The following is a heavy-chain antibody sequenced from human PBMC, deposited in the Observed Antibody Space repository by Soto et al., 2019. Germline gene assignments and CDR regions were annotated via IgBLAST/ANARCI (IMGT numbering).Heavy chain of an antibody. CDR2: FRSGGGT. D-gene: IGHD3-10*01. Sequence: QVQLQESGPGLVKPSETLSLTCTVSGDSISSYNLAWIRQPPGKGLEWIGYFRSGGGTSYNPALKGRVAISADTSLKQCSLRLSSVTAADTAVYYCVRQGIGVLHGLVDVWGQGTTVTVSS. V-gene: IGHV4-59*08. J-gene: IGHJ6*02. CDR1: GDSISSYN. CDR3: VRQGIGVLHGLVDV.